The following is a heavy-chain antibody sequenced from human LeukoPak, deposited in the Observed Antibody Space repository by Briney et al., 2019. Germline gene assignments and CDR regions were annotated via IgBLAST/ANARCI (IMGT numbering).Heavy chain of an antibody. Sequence: SETLSLTCIVSGGSISSNDYYWGWIRQPPGKGLEWIGCIYYGGSTYYNPSLKSRITISLDTSKNQFSLKLRSVTAADTAVYYCARVIPDIVVVVAAIGWFDPWGQGTLVTVSS. CDR1: GGSISSNDYY. CDR2: IYYGGST. J-gene: IGHJ5*02. D-gene: IGHD2-15*01. V-gene: IGHV4-30-4*08. CDR3: ARVIPDIVVVVAAIGWFDP.